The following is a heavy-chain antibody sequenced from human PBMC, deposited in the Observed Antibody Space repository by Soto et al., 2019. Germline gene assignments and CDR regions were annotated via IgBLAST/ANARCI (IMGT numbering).Heavy chain of an antibody. V-gene: IGHV4-59*01. D-gene: IGHD2-15*01. CDR2: IYYSGST. CDR1: GGSISSYY. J-gene: IGHJ4*02. CDR3: AREEERVATPSGY. Sequence: PSETLSLTCTVSGGSISSYYWSWIRQPPGKGLEWIGYIYYSGSTNYDPSLKSRVTISVDTSKNQFSLKLSSVTAADTAVYYCAREEERVATPSGYWGQGTLVTVSS.